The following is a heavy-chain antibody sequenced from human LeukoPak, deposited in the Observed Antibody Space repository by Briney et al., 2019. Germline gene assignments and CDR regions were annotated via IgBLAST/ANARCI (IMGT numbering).Heavy chain of an antibody. J-gene: IGHJ5*02. D-gene: IGHD3-10*01. CDR3: ARIGDYGSGSEGFDP. V-gene: IGHV1-46*04. CDR1: GYTFTSYY. CDR2: ISPSVGTT. Sequence: ASVKVSCKASGYTFTSYYIHWVRQAPGHGLEWTGIISPSVGTTTYAQKLEGRVTMTRDTSTTTVYMELRSLRSEDTAVYYCARIGDYGSGSEGFDPWGQGTLVTVSS.